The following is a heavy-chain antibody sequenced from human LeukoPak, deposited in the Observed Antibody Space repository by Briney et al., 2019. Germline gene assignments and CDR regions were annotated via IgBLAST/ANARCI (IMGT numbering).Heavy chain of an antibody. J-gene: IGHJ4*02. CDR3: ARGRSYFDY. CDR1: GGSLSGSNW. Sequence: PSGTLSLTCAVSGGSLSGSNWCSWVRQAPGKGLEWIGQIFHSGGTNYNPSLKSRVTISVDTSKNQFSLKLSSVTAADTAVYYCARGRSYFDYWGQGTLVTVSS. CDR2: IFHSGGT. V-gene: IGHV4-4*02.